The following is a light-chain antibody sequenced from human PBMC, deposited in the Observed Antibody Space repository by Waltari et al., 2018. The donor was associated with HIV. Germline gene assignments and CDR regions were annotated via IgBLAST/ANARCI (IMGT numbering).Light chain of an antibody. V-gene: IGLV1-47*02. CDR2: GDT. J-gene: IGLJ2*01. CDR3: AAWDDRLNLV. Sequence: GTAPKLVIYGDTIRPSGVPDRFSGSKSGTSASLAISGLRSEDEADYYCAAWDDRLNLVFGGGTKLTVL.